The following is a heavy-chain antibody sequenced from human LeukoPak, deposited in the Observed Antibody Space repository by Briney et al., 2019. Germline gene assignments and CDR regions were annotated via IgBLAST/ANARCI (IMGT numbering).Heavy chain of an antibody. V-gene: IGHV3-21*01. CDR3: ARQFCSGKSCYYKPFDY. D-gene: IGHD2-15*01. CDR2: ISSSDSYI. CDR1: GFSFNTYR. J-gene: IGHJ4*02. Sequence: PGGSLRLSCAASGFSFNTYRMSWVRQAPGKGPEWVSSISSSDSYIYYADSVKGRFTVSRDNAENSLYLQMNSLRTEDTAVYYCARQFCSGKSCYYKPFDYWGQGTLVTVSS.